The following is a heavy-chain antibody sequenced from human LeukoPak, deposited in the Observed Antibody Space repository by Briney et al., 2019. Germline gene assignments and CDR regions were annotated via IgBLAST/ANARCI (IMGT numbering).Heavy chain of an antibody. D-gene: IGHD3-3*01. CDR1: GYSISSGYY. CDR2: IYHSGST. Sequence: PSETLSLTCAVSGYSISSGYYWGWIRQPPGEGLEWIGSIYHSGSTYYNPSLKSRVTISVDTSKNQFSLKLSSVTATDTAVYYCASNYDFWSGHLHYFDYWGQGTLVTVSS. V-gene: IGHV4-38-2*01. CDR3: ASNYDFWSGHLHYFDY. J-gene: IGHJ4*02.